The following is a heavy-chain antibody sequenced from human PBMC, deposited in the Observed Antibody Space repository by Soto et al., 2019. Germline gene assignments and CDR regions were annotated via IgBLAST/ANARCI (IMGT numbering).Heavy chain of an antibody. CDR1: GFTFSSYA. D-gene: IGHD6-19*01. J-gene: IGHJ1*01. CDR3: ARDAIAVAGSSGFQH. Sequence: PVGSLRLSCAASGFTFSSYAMHWVRQAPGKGLEWVAVISYDGSNKYYADSVKGRFTISRDNSKNTLYLQMNSLRAEDTAVYYCARDAIAVAGSSGFQHWGQGTLVTVSS. CDR2: ISYDGSNK. V-gene: IGHV3-30-3*01.